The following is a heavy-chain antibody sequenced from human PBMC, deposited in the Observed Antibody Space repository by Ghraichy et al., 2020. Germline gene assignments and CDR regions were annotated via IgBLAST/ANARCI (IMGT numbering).Heavy chain of an antibody. D-gene: IGHD1-14*01. J-gene: IGHJ5*02. V-gene: IGHV1-69*13. CDR2: VIPIFGRT. Sequence: SVKFSCKASGGTFGSYGFSWVRQAPGQGLEWMGTVIPIFGRTDYAQKFQGRLKITADESTNTVYVELDSLKSEDTGVYYCAREGFFVSSAGSWFDPWGQGTLVTVSS. CDR3: AREGFFVSSAGSWFDP. CDR1: GGTFGSYG.